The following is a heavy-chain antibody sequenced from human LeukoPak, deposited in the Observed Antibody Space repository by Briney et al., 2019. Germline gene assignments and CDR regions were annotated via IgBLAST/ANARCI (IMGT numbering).Heavy chain of an antibody. J-gene: IGHJ4*02. CDR1: GFAFSSYG. CDR3: AKDGEGYCGSTSYLGVDY. CDR2: IRHEGSNK. Sequence: GGSLRLSCAASGFAFSSYGMHWVRQAPGKGLEWVAFIRHEGSNKYYADSVKGRFTISRDNSKNTLYLQMNSLRAEDTAVYYCAKDGEGYCGSTSYLGVDYWGQGTLVTVSS. D-gene: IGHD2-2*01. V-gene: IGHV3-30*02.